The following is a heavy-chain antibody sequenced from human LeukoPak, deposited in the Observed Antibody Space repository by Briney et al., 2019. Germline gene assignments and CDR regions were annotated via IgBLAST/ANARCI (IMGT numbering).Heavy chain of an antibody. D-gene: IGHD3-22*01. Sequence: GGSLRLSCAASGFTFSSYAMHWVRQAPGKGLEWVAVISYDGKKKYYADSVKGRFTISRDKSKNTLYLQVNSLRAEDTAVYFCARDRYYYDTSGYWGREENCYYYYGMDVWGRGTTVTVSS. CDR1: GFTFSSYA. V-gene: IGHV3-30*04. CDR3: ARDRYYYDTSGYWGREENCYYYYGMDV. J-gene: IGHJ6*02. CDR2: ISYDGKKK.